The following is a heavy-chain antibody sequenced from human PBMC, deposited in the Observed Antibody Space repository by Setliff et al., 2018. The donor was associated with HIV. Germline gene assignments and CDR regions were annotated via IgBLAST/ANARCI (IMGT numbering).Heavy chain of an antibody. J-gene: IGHJ4*02. V-gene: IGHV3-30*01. CDR1: GFTFSSYA. D-gene: IGHD6-13*01. Sequence: GGSLRLSCAASGFTFSSYAMHWVRQAPGKGLEWVAVISYDGSNKYYAESVKGRFTISRDNSKNTLNLQMNSLRADDTAVYYCVKVIPAYGITAAPDYWSQGTLVTVSS. CDR2: ISYDGSNK. CDR3: VKVIPAYGITAAPDY.